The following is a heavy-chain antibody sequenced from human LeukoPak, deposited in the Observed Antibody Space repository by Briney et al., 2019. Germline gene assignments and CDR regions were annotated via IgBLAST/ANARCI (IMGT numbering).Heavy chain of an antibody. Sequence: GGSLRLSCAASGFTVSSNYMSWVRQAPGKGLEWVSVIYSGGSTYYEASLKGGFTITRDNSKKTLYLQMNSLRAEDTAVYYCARATTRHHWFDPWGQGTLVTVSS. CDR1: GFTVSSNY. V-gene: IGHV3-53*01. D-gene: IGHD1-14*01. CDR2: IYSGGST. J-gene: IGHJ5*02. CDR3: ARATTRHHWFDP.